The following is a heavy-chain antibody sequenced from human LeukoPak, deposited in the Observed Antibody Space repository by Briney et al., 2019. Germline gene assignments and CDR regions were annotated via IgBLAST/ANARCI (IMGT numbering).Heavy chain of an antibody. V-gene: IGHV4-39*07. CDR1: GGSISSSSYY. Sequence: PSETLSLTCTVSGGSISSSSYYWGWIRQPPGKGLEWIGSIYYSGSTYYNPSLKSRVTISVDTSKNQFSLKLSSVIAADTAVYYCARDSYGDANFDSWGQGTLVTVSS. D-gene: IGHD4-17*01. CDR2: IYYSGST. J-gene: IGHJ4*02. CDR3: ARDSYGDANFDS.